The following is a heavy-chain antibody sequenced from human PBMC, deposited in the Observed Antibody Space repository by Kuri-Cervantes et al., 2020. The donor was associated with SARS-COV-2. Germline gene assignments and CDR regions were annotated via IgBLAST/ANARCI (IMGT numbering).Heavy chain of an antibody. Sequence: SETLSLTCAVSGGSISSSSYYWGWIRQPPGKGLEWIGSIYYSGSTYYNPSLKSRVTISVDTSKNQFSLKLSSVTAADTAVYYCARRGLGLGELFYFDYWGQGTLVTVSS. CDR3: ARRGLGLGELFYFDY. CDR1: GGSISSSSYY. J-gene: IGHJ4*02. D-gene: IGHD3-10*01. CDR2: IYYSGST. V-gene: IGHV4-39*01.